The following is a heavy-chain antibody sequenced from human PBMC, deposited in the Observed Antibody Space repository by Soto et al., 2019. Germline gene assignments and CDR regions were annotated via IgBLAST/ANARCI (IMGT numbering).Heavy chain of an antibody. V-gene: IGHV1-18*01. CDR1: GYTFTSYG. CDR2: ISAYNGNT. Sequence: QVQLVQSGAEVKKPGASVKVSCKASGYTFTSYGIIWVRQAPGQGLEWMGWISAYNGNTNYAQKLQGRVTMTTDTSESTAYMELRSLRSDDTAVYYCAGLTYYYGSGSYSPPSPRYYYYYYMDVWGKGTTVTVSS. J-gene: IGHJ6*03. CDR3: AGLTYYYGSGSYSPPSPRYYYYYYMDV. D-gene: IGHD3-10*01.